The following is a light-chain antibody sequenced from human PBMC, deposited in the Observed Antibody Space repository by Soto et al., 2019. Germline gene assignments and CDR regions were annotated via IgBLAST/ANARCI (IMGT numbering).Light chain of an antibody. Sequence: QSALTQPASVSGSPGQSITISCTGTSSDDGGYNYVSWYQQYPGKAPKLMIYDVSNRPSGVSNRFSGSKSGNTASLTISGLQAEDEADYYCSSYTSSTIPYVFGTGTKLTVL. CDR3: SSYTSSTIPYV. CDR1: SSDDGGYNY. CDR2: DVS. V-gene: IGLV2-14*01. J-gene: IGLJ1*01.